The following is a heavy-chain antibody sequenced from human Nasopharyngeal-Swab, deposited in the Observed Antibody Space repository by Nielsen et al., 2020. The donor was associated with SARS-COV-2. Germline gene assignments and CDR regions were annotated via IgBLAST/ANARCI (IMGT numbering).Heavy chain of an antibody. J-gene: IGHJ5*02. CDR3: ARETTVTAYGPYNWFDP. V-gene: IGHV4-30-4*01. Sequence: LRLSCTVSGGSISSGGYYWSWIRPPPGKGLEWIGYIYYSGSTYYNPSLKSRVTISVDTSKNQFSLKLSSVTAADTAVYYCARETTVTAYGPYNWFDPWGQGTLVTVSS. D-gene: IGHD4-17*01. CDR1: GGSISSGGYY. CDR2: IYYSGST.